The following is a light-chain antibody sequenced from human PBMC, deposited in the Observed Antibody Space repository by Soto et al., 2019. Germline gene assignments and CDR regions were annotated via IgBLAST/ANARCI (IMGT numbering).Light chain of an antibody. J-gene: IGKJ4*01. CDR2: DAS. V-gene: IGKV3-11*01. CDR3: QQRSDWPST. Sequence: EIVLTQSPATLSLSPGERATLSCRASQSVSSYLAWYQQKPGQAPRLIIDDASNRDTGIPARFSGSGSATDFTLTISSLEPEDIEVYYCQQRSDWPSTFGGGTKVQIK. CDR1: QSVSSY.